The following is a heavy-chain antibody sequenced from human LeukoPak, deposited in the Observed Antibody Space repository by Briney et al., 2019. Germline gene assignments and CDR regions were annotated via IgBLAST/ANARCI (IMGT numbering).Heavy chain of an antibody. Sequence: GGSLRLSCAASGFTFRNYGMHWVRQATGKGLEWVSFIWSDGNNRFYADSVKGRFTISRDNSKNMLYLQMDTLRAEDTALYYCATDPAASVSGFYMDVWGKGTTVIVSS. D-gene: IGHD2-15*01. CDR2: IWSDGNNR. CDR3: ATDPAASVSGFYMDV. CDR1: GFTFRNYG. J-gene: IGHJ6*03. V-gene: IGHV3-30*02.